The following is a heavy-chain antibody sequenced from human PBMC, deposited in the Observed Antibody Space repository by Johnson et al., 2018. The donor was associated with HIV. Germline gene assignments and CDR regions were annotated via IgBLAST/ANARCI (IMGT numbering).Heavy chain of an antibody. Sequence: QVQLVESGGGLIQPGGSLRLSCAASGFTVSSNYMHWVRQAPGKGLEWVAVISYDGSNKYYADSVKGRFTISRDNSKNTLYLQMNSLRAEDTAVYYCARDGGIVSTREDAFDIWGQGTMVIVSS. CDR3: ARDGGIVSTREDAFDI. J-gene: IGHJ3*02. D-gene: IGHD2-2*01. V-gene: IGHV3-30*14. CDR1: GFTVSSNY. CDR2: ISYDGSNK.